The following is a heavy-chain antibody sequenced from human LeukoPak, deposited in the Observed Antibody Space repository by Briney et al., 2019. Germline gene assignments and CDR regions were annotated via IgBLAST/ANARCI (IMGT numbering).Heavy chain of an antibody. V-gene: IGHV3-23*01. CDR2: ITASGVNT. Sequence: AGGCLRLSCAAAGFTFSSYAMSWVRQAPGEGRGWVSAITASGVNTPYADSVKGRFTVSRDNSKNTLYLQMNSLRAEDTAVYYCVKRADSSGYYDDYWGQGTLVTVSS. D-gene: IGHD3-22*01. J-gene: IGHJ4*02. CDR1: GFTFSSYA. CDR3: VKRADSSGYYDDY.